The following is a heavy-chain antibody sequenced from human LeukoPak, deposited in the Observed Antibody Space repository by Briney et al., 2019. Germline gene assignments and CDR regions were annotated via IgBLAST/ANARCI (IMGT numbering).Heavy chain of an antibody. CDR1: GGSFSGYY. V-gene: IGHV4-34*01. Sequence: SETLSLTCAVYGGSFSGYYWSWIRQPPGKGLEWIGEINHSGSTNYNPSLKSRVTISVDTSKNQFSLKLSSVTAADTAVYHCARGPDWTERGYWYFDLWGRGTLVTVSS. CDR3: ARGPDWTERGYWYFDL. CDR2: INHSGST. J-gene: IGHJ2*01. D-gene: IGHD1-1*01.